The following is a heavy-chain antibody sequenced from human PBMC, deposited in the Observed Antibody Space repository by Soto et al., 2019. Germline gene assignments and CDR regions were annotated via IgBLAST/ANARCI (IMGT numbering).Heavy chain of an antibody. D-gene: IGHD3-22*01. CDR3: ARGGRYYYDSSVPDY. CDR1: GFTFSSYG. CDR2: IWYDGSNK. Sequence: QVQLVESGGGVVQPGRSLRLSCAASGFTFSSYGMHWVRQAPGKGLEWVAVIWYDGSNKYYADSVKGRFTISRDNSKNTLYLQMNSLRAEDTAVYYCARGGRYYYDSSVPDYWGQGTLVTVS. V-gene: IGHV3-33*01. J-gene: IGHJ4*02.